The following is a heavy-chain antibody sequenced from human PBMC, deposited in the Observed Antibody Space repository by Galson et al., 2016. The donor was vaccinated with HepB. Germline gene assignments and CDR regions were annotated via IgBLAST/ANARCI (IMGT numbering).Heavy chain of an antibody. CDR2: ISRSGDSP. V-gene: IGHV3-23*01. CDR3: VQGSTAPAV. D-gene: IGHD1-26*01. CDR1: GFTFSNYG. J-gene: IGHJ6*04. Sequence: SLRLSCATSGFTFSNYGMPWVRQAPGKGLEVVSSISRSGDSPDYADSVKGRFTISRDNSKNTLYLQMNSLTANDTAIYYCVQGSTAPAVWGKGTTVTVSS.